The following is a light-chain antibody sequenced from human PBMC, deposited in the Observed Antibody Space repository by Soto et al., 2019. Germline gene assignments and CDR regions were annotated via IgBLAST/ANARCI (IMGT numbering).Light chain of an antibody. Sequence: EIVMTQSPATLSVSPGERVTLSCRASQTISDNLAWFQQKSGQAPRLLIHGAFKRATGAPDRFSGSGSGTEFTLTISSLQSEDSAVYYCQQYHNWPPQYTFGQGTKLQIK. CDR3: QQYHNWPPQYT. CDR2: GAF. V-gene: IGKV3-15*01. J-gene: IGKJ2*01. CDR1: QTISDN.